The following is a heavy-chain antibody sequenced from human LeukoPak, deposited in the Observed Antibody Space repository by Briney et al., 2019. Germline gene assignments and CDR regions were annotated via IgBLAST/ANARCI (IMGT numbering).Heavy chain of an antibody. V-gene: IGHV4-34*12. J-gene: IGHJ4*02. Sequence: SETLSLTCAVYGGSFSGYYWSWLRHPPGRGLEWFGEIIHRGSTNYNPSLKSRVTISVHTPKNLFSLKLLSVPAAHRPLYYCARRSGRYLADYFDNWGQGTLVTVSS. CDR1: GGSFSGYY. D-gene: IGHD1-26*01. CDR3: ARRSGRYLADYFDN. CDR2: IIHRGST.